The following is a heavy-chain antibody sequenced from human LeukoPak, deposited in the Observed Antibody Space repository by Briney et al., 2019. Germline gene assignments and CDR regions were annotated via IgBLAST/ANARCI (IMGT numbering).Heavy chain of an antibody. CDR2: INPYSGST. V-gene: IGHV1-2*02. CDR1: GYTFTGNH. CDR3: ARDLDWVFDF. D-gene: IGHD3-9*01. J-gene: IGHJ4*02. Sequence: ASVKVSCKASGYTFTGNHMHWVRQAPGQGLEWMGWINPYSGSTTYAQNFQGRVTMTRDTSISTAYMDLSGLRSDDTAVYYCARDLDWVFDFWGQGTLVTVSS.